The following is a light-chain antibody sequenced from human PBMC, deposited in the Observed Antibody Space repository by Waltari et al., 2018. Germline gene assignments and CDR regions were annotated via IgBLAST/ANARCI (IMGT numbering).Light chain of an antibody. Sequence: DIQMTQSPSTLSASVGDRVTITCRASQSVSNWLAWYQQKPGKAPNLLIYKASSLEGRVPSRVSGSGSGTEFNHTISSLQPDDFALFYCQPYNSYPWTFGPGTKVDIK. CDR2: KAS. CDR3: QPYNSYPWT. J-gene: IGKJ1*01. V-gene: IGKV1-5*03. CDR1: QSVSNW.